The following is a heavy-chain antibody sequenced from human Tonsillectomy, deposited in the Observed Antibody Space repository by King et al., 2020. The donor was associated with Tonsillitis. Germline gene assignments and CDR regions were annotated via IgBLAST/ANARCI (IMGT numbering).Heavy chain of an antibody. D-gene: IGHD3-16*01. J-gene: IGHJ5*02. CDR2: IYYGGST. V-gene: IGHV4-39*01. CDR3: AGHGEGDDVWGSYNWFDP. Sequence: QLQESGPGLVKPSETLSLTCTVSGGSITRSGYYWGWIRQPPGKGLDWIGSIYYGGSTYYKPSLKRRLTISVDTSKNQFSLKLSSVTAADTAVYYCAGHGEGDDVWGSYNWFDPWGQGTLVIVSS. CDR1: GGSITRSGYY.